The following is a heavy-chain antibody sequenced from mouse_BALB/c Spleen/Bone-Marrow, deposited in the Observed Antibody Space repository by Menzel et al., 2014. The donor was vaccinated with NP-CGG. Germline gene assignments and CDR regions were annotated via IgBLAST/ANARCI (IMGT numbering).Heavy chain of an antibody. V-gene: IGHV2-9*02. CDR2: IWAGGST. D-gene: IGHD2-4*01. J-gene: IGHJ3*01. Sequence: VQLQQSGPGLVAPSQSLSTTCTASGFSLTSYGVHWVRQPPGKGLEWLGVIWAGGSTNYNSALMSRLSISKDNSKSQVFLKMNSLQTDDTAMYYCAREGSTMITTAFAYWGQGTLGTVSA. CDR1: GFSLTSYG. CDR3: AREGSTMITTAFAY.